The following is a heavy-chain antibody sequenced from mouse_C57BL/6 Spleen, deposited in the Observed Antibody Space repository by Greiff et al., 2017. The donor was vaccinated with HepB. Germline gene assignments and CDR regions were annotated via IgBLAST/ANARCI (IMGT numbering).Heavy chain of an antibody. Sequence: QVQLQQSGPGLVQPSQSLSITCTVSGFSLTSYGVHWVRQSPGKGLEWLGVIWSGGSTDYNAAFISRLSISKDNSKSQVFFKMNSLQADDTAIYYCARMGYYDAMDYWGQGTSVTVSS. V-gene: IGHV2-2*01. CDR1: GFSLTSYG. D-gene: IGHD4-1*01. CDR3: ARMGYYDAMDY. CDR2: IWSGGST. J-gene: IGHJ4*01.